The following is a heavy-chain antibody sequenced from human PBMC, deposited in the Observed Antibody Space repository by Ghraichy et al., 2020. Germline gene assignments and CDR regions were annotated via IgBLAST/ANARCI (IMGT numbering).Heavy chain of an antibody. Sequence: GGSLRLSCAASGFTFSFYSMNWVRQAPGKGLEWVSYISSGSNTIHYADSVKGRFTISRDNAKNSLYLQMNSLRAEDTAVYYCSREVVSGGNGFGFDYWGQGTLVTFSS. J-gene: IGHJ4*02. CDR3: SREVVSGGNGFGFDY. D-gene: IGHD5-18*01. CDR2: ISSGSNTI. CDR1: GFTFSFYS. V-gene: IGHV3-48*04.